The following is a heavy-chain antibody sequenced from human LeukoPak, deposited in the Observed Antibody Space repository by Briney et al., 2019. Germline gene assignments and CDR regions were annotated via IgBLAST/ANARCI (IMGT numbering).Heavy chain of an antibody. D-gene: IGHD3-9*01. J-gene: IGHJ5*02. CDR3: ARDRILTPRWFDP. V-gene: IGHV4-34*01. CDR2: INHSGST. Sequence: SETLSLTCAVYGGSFSGYYWSWIRQPPGKGLEWIGEINHSGSTNYNPSLKSRVTISVDTSKNQFSLKLSSVTAADTAVYYCARDRILTPRWFDPWGQGTLVTVSS. CDR1: GGSFSGYY.